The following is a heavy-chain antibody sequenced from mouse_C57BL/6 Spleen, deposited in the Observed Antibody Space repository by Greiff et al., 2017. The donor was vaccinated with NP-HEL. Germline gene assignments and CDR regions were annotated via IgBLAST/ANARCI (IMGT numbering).Heavy chain of an antibody. D-gene: IGHD1-1*01. CDR2: IDPSDSET. CDR3: AKGSSYWYFDV. Sequence: VQLQQPGAELVRPGSSVKLSCKASGYTFTSYWMHWVKQRPIQGLEWIGNIDPSDSETHYNQKFKDKATLTVDKSYSTAYMQLSSLTSEDSAVYYCAKGSSYWYFDVWGTGTTVTVSS. CDR1: GYTFTSYW. V-gene: IGHV1-52*01. J-gene: IGHJ1*03.